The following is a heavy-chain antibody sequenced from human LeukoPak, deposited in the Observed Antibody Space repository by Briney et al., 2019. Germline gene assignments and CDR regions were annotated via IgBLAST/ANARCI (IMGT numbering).Heavy chain of an antibody. CDR1: GFTFSSYG. D-gene: IGHD2-21*01. Sequence: GGSLRLSCAASGFTFSSYGMHWVRQAPGKGLEWVAVISYDGNKKHYADSVKGRFTISRDNSKNTLFLQMNSLRAEDTAVYYCAKNIGDYNSHYFDYWGQGTLVTVSS. CDR2: ISYDGNKK. V-gene: IGHV3-30*18. CDR3: AKNIGDYNSHYFDY. J-gene: IGHJ4*02.